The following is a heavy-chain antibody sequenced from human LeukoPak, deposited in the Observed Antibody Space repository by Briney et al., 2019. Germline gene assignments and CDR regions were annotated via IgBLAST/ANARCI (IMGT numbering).Heavy chain of an antibody. CDR1: GFTFSSYA. V-gene: IGHV3-30*04. D-gene: IGHD5-12*01. J-gene: IGHJ4*02. Sequence: GGSLRLSCAASGFTFSSYAMHWVRQAPGKGLEWVAVISYDGSNKYYADSAKGRFTISRDNSKNTLYLQMNSLKTEDTAVYYCTTDQATAYWGQGTLVTVSS. CDR2: ISYDGSNK. CDR3: TTDQATAY.